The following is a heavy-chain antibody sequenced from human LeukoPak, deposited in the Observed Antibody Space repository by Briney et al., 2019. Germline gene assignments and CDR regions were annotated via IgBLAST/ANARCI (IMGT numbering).Heavy chain of an antibody. V-gene: IGHV1-69-2*01. CDR2: VDPEDGES. Sequence: HGASVNVSCKASGYTFSAHYIHWVQQAPGKGPEWMGRVDPEDGESIYAEKFQGRITLTADTSTDTAYMELSSLRSEDTAVFYCATDPYDGWDYMAVWGKGTKVTVSS. J-gene: IGHJ6*03. CDR1: GYTFSAHY. CDR3: ATDPYDGWDYMAV. D-gene: IGHD3-16*01.